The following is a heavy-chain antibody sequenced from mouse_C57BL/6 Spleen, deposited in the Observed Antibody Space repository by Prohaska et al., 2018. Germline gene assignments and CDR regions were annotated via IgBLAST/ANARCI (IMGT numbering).Heavy chain of an antibody. V-gene: IGHV1-18*01. CDR3: ARGDFDV. J-gene: IGHJ1*03. Sequence: HGKSLEWIGDINPNNGGTIYNQKFKGKATLTVDKSSSTAYMELRSLTSEDTAVYYCARGDFDVWGTGTTVTVSS. CDR2: INPNNGGT.